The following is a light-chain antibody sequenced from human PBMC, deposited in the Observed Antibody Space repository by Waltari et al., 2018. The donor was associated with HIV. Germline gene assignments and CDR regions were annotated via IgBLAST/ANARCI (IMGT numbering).Light chain of an antibody. CDR3: QHYHLFSWT. CDR1: QGLSDW. J-gene: IGKJ1*01. CDR2: KTS. V-gene: IGKV1-5*03. Sequence: DIQMTQSPSTLSASVGDRVTITCRASQGLSDWLAWYQQRPGKAPKLLIYKTSRLESGVPSRFSGSGSGTEFALTISSLQPDDFATYYCQHYHLFSWTFDQGTKV.